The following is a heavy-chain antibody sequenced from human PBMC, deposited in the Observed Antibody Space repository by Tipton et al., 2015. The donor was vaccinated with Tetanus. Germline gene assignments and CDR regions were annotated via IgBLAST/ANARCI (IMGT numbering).Heavy chain of an antibody. J-gene: IGHJ2*01. Sequence: SLRLSCAASGFTFDGYTMHWVRQAPGKGLEWVSSISWNSGSQGYADSVKGRFTISRDNAKNSLYLQMNSLRLEDTAFYYCAKGRVPASMGTYWFFDLWGRGSLVTVSS. CDR1: GFTFDGYT. D-gene: IGHD2/OR15-2a*01. V-gene: IGHV3-9*01. CDR3: AKGRVPASMGTYWFFDL. CDR2: ISWNSGSQ.